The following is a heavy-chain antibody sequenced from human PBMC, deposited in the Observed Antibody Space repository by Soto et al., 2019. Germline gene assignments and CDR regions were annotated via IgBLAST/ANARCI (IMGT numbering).Heavy chain of an antibody. Sequence: SETLSLTCTVSGGSISSYYWSWIRQPPGKGLEWIGYIYYSGSTNYNPSLKSRVTISVDTSKNQFSLKLSSVTAADTAVYYCGGVTSGGHYYYGMDVWGQGTTVTVSS. CDR1: GGSISSYY. D-gene: IGHD3-10*01. V-gene: IGHV4-59*01. CDR3: GGVTSGGHYYYGMDV. J-gene: IGHJ6*02. CDR2: IYYSGST.